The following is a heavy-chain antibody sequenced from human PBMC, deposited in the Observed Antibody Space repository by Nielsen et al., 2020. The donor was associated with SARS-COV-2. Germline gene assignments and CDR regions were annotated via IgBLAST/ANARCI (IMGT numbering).Heavy chain of an antibody. CDR2: IGTTSDT. J-gene: IGHJ4*02. CDR3: ARGGYFGSGPLDY. D-gene: IGHD3-10*01. Sequence: LSLTCAASGFTFNNYDMHWVRQPTGKGLEWVSAIGTTSDTYYAGSVKGRFTISRENAKNSFYLQMNSLRAGDTAVYYCARGGYFGSGPLDYWGQGTLVTVSS. V-gene: IGHV3-13*04. CDR1: GFTFNNYD.